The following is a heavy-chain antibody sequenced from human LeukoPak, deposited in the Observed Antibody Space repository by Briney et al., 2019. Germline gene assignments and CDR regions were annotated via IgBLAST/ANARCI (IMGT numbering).Heavy chain of an antibody. J-gene: IGHJ4*02. V-gene: IGHV3-11*06. D-gene: IGHD2-15*01. CDR2: ISSSSSYT. CDR1: GFTFSDYY. CDR3: ARDRVCSGGSCYSGFDY. Sequence: KPGGSLRLSCAASGFTFSDYYMSWIRQVPGKGLEWVSYISSSSSYTNYADSVKGRFTISRDNAKNSLYLQMNSLRAEDTAVYYCARDRVCSGGSCYSGFDYWGQGTLVTVSS.